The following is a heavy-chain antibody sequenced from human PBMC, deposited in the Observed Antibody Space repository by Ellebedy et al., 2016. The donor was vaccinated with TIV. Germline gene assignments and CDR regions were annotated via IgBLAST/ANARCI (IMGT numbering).Heavy chain of an antibody. CDR3: AKVVPAATYYYYGMDV. J-gene: IGHJ6*02. CDR1: GFTFSSYG. Sequence: GESLKISCAASGFTFSSYGMHWVRQAPGKGLEWVAFIRYDGSNKYYADSVKGRFTISRDNSKNTLYLQMNSLRAEDTAVYYCAKVVPAATYYYYGMDVWGQGTTVTVSS. CDR2: IRYDGSNK. V-gene: IGHV3-30*02. D-gene: IGHD2-2*01.